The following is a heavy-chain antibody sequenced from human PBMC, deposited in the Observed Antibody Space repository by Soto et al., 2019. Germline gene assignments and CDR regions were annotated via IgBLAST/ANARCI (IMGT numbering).Heavy chain of an antibody. J-gene: IGHJ6*03. CDR3: AINYYYYMDV. Sequence: SETLSLTCAVYGGSFSGYYWSWIRQPPGKGLEWIGEINHSGSTNYNPSLKSRVTISVDTSKNQFSLKLSSVTAADTAVYYCAINYYYYMDVWGKGTTVTVSS. CDR2: INHSGST. CDR1: GGSFSGYY. V-gene: IGHV4-34*01.